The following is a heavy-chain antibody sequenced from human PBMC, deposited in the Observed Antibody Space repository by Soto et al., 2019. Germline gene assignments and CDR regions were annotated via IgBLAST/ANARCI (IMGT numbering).Heavy chain of an antibody. CDR3: AREVLILTGSNWFDP. D-gene: IGHD3-9*01. CDR2: ISSSSSTI. CDR1: GFTFSSYS. J-gene: IGHJ5*02. V-gene: IGHV3-48*01. Sequence: PGGSLRLSCAASGFTFSSYSMNWVRQAPGKGLEWVSYISSSSSTIYYADSVKGRFTISRDNAKNSLYLQMNSLRAEDTAVYYCAREVLILTGSNWFDPWGQGTLVTVSS.